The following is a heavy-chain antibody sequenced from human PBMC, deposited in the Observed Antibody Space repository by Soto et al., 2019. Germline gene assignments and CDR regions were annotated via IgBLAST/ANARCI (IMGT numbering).Heavy chain of an antibody. D-gene: IGHD2-15*01. Sequence: QVQLQESGPGLVQPSGTLSLTCAVSGDSINNSHWWSGVRQTPGKGLEWMGETYHRGTTNYNPSLKTRVTISINKCKNQFSLKMNSVTAADTAVYYCAREVNSCRARGANWFDPWGQGTLVTVSS. J-gene: IGHJ5*02. CDR3: AREVNSCRARGANWFDP. CDR2: TYHRGTT. CDR1: GDSINNSHW. V-gene: IGHV4-4*02.